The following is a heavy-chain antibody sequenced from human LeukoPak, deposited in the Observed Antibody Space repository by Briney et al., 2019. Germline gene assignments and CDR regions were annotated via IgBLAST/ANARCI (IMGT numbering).Heavy chain of an antibody. CDR2: INHSGST. V-gene: IGHV4-34*01. CDR3: ARGLRGVRDY. Sequence: SETLSLTCAVYGGSFSGYYWSWIRQPPGKGLEWIGEINHSGSTNYNPSLKSRVTISVDTSKNQFSLKLSSVTAADTAVYYCARGLRGVRDYWGQGTLVTVSS. CDR1: GGSFSGYY. D-gene: IGHD4-17*01. J-gene: IGHJ4*02.